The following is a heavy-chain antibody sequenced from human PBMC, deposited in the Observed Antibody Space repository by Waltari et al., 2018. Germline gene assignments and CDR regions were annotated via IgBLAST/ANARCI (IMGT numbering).Heavy chain of an antibody. CDR2: IRYGGMNK. J-gene: IGHJ1*01. CDR3: AKDLGGSYLFEH. D-gene: IGHD1-26*01. Sequence: QVQLVESGGGVVQPGGSLRLSCAASGFTFSSYGMHWVRQAPGKGLEWVAFIRYGGMNKYYADSVKGRFTSSRDNSKNSLYLQMNSLRAEDTAVYYCAKDLGGSYLFEHWGQGTLVTVSS. CDR1: GFTFSSYG. V-gene: IGHV3-30*02.